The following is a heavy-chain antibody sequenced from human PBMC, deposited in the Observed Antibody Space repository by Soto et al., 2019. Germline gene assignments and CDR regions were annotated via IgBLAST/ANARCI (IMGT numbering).Heavy chain of an antibody. Sequence: QVQLQESSPGLVKPSGTRSLTCAVSGASISSSNWWSWVRQPPGKGLEWIGEIFHSGSTNSNPSLKSRVTMSLDASNNQFSLKLSSVTAADMAVYYCARRIYGDWYFDLWGRGTLVTVSS. CDR1: GASISSSNW. CDR3: ARRIYGDWYFDL. V-gene: IGHV4-4*02. CDR2: IFHSGST. D-gene: IGHD3-16*01. J-gene: IGHJ2*01.